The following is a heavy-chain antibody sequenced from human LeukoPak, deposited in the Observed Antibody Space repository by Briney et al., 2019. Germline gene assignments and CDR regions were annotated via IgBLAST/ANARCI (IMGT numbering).Heavy chain of an antibody. CDR3: ARGDFDY. Sequence: GGSLRLSCAASGFTFTNYTMTWVRQAPGKGLEWVSIINSDGRTYYADSVKGRFTISRDNSKNTLYLQMNSLGADDTAVYHCARGDFDYWGQGTLVTVSS. CDR2: INSDGRT. J-gene: IGHJ4*02. V-gene: IGHV3-53*01. CDR1: GFTFTNYT.